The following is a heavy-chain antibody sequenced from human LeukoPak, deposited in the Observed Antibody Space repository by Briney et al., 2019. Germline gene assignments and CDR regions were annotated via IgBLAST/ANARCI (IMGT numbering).Heavy chain of an antibody. D-gene: IGHD1-26*01. J-gene: IGHJ4*02. Sequence: GGSLRLSCAASGFIFSNYWMHWGRQAPGKGLVWVSLIHSDGGTTNYADSVKGRFTISRDNAKNTLYLQMNSLRVEDTAVYYCARDTYSIAEWGQGTLVTVSS. CDR3: ARDTYSIAE. CDR2: IHSDGGTT. CDR1: GFIFSNYW. V-gene: IGHV3-74*01.